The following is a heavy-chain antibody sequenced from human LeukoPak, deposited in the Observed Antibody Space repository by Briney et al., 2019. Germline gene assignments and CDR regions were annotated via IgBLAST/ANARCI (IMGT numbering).Heavy chain of an antibody. J-gene: IGHJ4*02. CDR2: IKQDESEK. CDR3: ATPVGGVWSFDY. V-gene: IGHV3-7*01. Sequence: GGSLSLSCAASGFTFSNYWMTWVRQAPGKGLEGVANIKQDESEKYYVDSVKGRFTVSRDNSKNSVYLQMNSLRAEDTAMYYCATPVGGVWSFDYWGQGTLVTVSS. CDR1: GFTFSNYW. D-gene: IGHD2-15*01.